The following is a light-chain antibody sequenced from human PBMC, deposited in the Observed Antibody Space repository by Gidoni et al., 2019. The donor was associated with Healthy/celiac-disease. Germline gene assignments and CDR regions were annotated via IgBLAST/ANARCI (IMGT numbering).Light chain of an antibody. CDR3: QQLNSYPWT. J-gene: IGKJ1*01. CDR1: QGISSY. V-gene: IGKV1-9*01. Sequence: IQLTQSPSFLSASVGDRVTITCRASQGISSYLAWYQQKPGKAPKLLIYAASTLRSGVPSRFSGSGSGTEFTLTISSLQPEDFATYYCQQLNSYPWTFGQGTKVEIK. CDR2: AAS.